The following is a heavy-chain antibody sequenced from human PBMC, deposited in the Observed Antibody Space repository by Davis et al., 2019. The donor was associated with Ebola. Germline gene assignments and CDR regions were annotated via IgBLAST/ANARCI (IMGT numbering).Heavy chain of an antibody. D-gene: IGHD2-15*01. CDR2: IYYSGST. CDR1: RGSVSTSY. Sequence: MPSETLSLTCSVSRGSVSTSYWNWIRQSPGKGLEWIGSIYYSGSTKYNPSLKSRVTMTVDRSKNQFSLTLKSVTAADTAVYYCSRGNWSGGNCYEEEYGGSMDVWGKGTAVTVSS. J-gene: IGHJ6*04. CDR3: SRGNWSGGNCYEEEYGGSMDV. V-gene: IGHV4-59*02.